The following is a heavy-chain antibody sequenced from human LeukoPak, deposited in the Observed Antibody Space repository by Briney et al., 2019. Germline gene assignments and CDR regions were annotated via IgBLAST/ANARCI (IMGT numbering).Heavy chain of an antibody. D-gene: IGHD3-22*01. Sequence: ASVKVSFKASGYTFTGYYMHWVRQAPGQGLEWMGWINPNSGGTNYAQKFQGRVTMTRDTSISTAYIELSRLRPDDTAVYYCARDYYDTSGYYPDAFDIWGQGTMVTVSS. J-gene: IGHJ3*02. CDR2: INPNSGGT. CDR1: GYTFTGYY. V-gene: IGHV1-2*02. CDR3: ARDYYDTSGYYPDAFDI.